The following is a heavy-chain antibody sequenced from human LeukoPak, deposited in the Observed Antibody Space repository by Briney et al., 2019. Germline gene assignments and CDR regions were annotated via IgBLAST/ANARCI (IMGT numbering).Heavy chain of an antibody. CDR3: ATTVLGRADWLDP. CDR2: IRYDGEKK. Sequence: GGSLRLSCVASGLAFSGYGMHWVRQPPGKGLEWVTFIRYDGEKKHYVDSVKGRFTISRDNSKNTLYLQINNLRPEDTAVYYCATTVLGRADWLDPWGLGTLVTVSS. V-gene: IGHV3-30*02. CDR1: GLAFSGYG. J-gene: IGHJ5*02. D-gene: IGHD7-27*01.